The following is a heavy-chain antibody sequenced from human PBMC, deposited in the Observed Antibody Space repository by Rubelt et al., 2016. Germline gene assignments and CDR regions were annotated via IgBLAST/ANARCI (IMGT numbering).Heavy chain of an antibody. CDR3: AKDRKGY. CDR2: ISGSGGST. Sequence: EDPGEGLEWVSAISGSGGSTYYADSVKGRFTISRDNSKNTLYLQMNSLRAEDTAVYYCAKDRKGYWGQGTLVTVSS. V-gene: IGHV3-23*01. J-gene: IGHJ4*02.